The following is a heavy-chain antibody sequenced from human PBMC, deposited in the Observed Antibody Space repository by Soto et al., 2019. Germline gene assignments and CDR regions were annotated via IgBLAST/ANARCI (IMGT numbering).Heavy chain of an antibody. J-gene: IGHJ4*02. D-gene: IGHD1-26*01. V-gene: IGHV6-1*01. CDR3: VRDNIVGGMDLFDY. Sequence: SQTLSLTCAISGDSVSSNSVTWHVIRQSPSRGLEWLGRTYYRSKWYNDYAMSVKSRITINPDTSKNQISLQVNSVTPEDTAVYYCVRDNIVGGMDLFDYWGQGTLVTVSS. CDR2: TYYRSKWYN. CDR1: GDSVSSNSVT.